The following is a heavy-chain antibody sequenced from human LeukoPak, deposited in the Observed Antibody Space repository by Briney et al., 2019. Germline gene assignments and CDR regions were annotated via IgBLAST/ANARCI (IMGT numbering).Heavy chain of an antibody. J-gene: IGHJ6*03. CDR1: GGTFSSYA. CDR3: ARGALDMVRGVITYYYYYMDV. CDR2: IIPIFGTA. D-gene: IGHD3-10*01. Sequence: GASVKVFCKASGGTFSSYAISWVRQAPGQGLEWMGGIIPIFGTANYAQKFQGRVTITADESTSTAYMELSSLRSEDTAVYYCARGALDMVRGVITYYYYYMDVWGKGTTVTISS. V-gene: IGHV1-69*13.